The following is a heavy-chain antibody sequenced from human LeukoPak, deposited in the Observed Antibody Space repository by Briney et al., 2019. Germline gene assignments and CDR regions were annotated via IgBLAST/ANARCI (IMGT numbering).Heavy chain of an antibody. J-gene: IGHJ4*02. CDR3: ARDSDAGFDY. Sequence: GSLRLSCAASGFTFSMFWMHWVRQPPGKGLVWVARTSSDGSSTVYADSVKGRFTISRDNAKKTLYLQMNSLRAEDTAIYYCARDSDAGFDYWGQGTLVTVSS. CDR2: TSSDGSST. CDR1: GFTFSMFW. V-gene: IGHV3-74*01.